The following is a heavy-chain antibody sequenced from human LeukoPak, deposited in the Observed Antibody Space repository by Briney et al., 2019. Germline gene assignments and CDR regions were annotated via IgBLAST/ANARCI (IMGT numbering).Heavy chain of an antibody. CDR3: AKGEVDSPMNFYH. V-gene: IGHV3-43*01. J-gene: IGHJ4*02. Sequence: PGGSLRLSCAASGFIFDDFTLHWVRHAPGKGLEWVSLINWDGGSTYYADSVKARFTISRDNSKNSLYLQMDSLTTEDTAFYYCAKGEVDSPMNFYHWGQGTLVTVPS. CDR2: INWDGGST. CDR1: GFIFDDFT. D-gene: IGHD5-12*01.